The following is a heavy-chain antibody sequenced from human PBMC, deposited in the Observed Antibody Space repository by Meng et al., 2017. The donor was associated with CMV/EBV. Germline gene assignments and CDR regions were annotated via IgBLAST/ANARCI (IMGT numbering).Heavy chain of an antibody. CDR2: INAGNGNT. J-gene: IGHJ5*02. D-gene: IGHD2-2*01. CDR1: GGTFSSYT. CDR3: ARDKNIVVVPAWWFDP. V-gene: IGHV1-3*01. Sequence: SGGTFSSYTISWVRQAPGQGLEWMGRINAGNGNTKYSQKFQGRVTITRDTSASTAYMELSSLRSEDTAVYYCARDKNIVVVPAWWFDPWGQGTLVTVSS.